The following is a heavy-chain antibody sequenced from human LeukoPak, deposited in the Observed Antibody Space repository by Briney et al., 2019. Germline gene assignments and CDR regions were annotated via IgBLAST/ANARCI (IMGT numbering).Heavy chain of an antibody. D-gene: IGHD3-10*01. CDR1: GGSISSYY. CDR3: ARRVLLWFGELLTTPNWFDP. V-gene: IGHV4-59*12. Sequence: SETLSLTCTVSGGSISSYYWSWIRQPPGKGLEWIGYIYYSGSTNYNPSPKRRVSTSVDTSKNQFSLKLSSVTAADTAVYYCARRVLLWFGELLTTPNWFDPWGQGTLVTVSS. J-gene: IGHJ5*02. CDR2: IYYSGST.